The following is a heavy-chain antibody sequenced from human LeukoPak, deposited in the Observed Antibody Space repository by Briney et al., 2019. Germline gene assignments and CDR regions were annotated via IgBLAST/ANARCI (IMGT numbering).Heavy chain of an antibody. D-gene: IGHD5-24*01. CDR2: IKQDGSEK. CDR1: GFTLSSYW. V-gene: IGHV3-7*01. CDR3: VGRGAFDI. Sequence: GGSLRLSCAASGFTLSSYWMSWVRQAPGKGLEWVANIKQDGSEKYYVDSVKGRFTISRDNAKNSLYLQMNSLRAEDTAVYYCVGRGAFDIWGQGTMVTVSS. J-gene: IGHJ3*02.